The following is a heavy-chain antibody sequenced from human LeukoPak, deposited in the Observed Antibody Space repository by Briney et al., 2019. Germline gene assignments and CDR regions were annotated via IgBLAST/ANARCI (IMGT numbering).Heavy chain of an antibody. V-gene: IGHV3-7*01. CDR1: GFTFSSYV. D-gene: IGHD2-15*01. CDR3: ASVACSAVTCFGFLFFDY. J-gene: IGHJ4*02. CDR2: ITQDGTEK. Sequence: GGSLRLSCAASGFTFSSYVMHWVRQAPGKGLEWVAHITQDGTEKYYVDSVKGRFTISRDNAKNSLFLQMNSLRAEDTAVYYCASVACSAVTCFGFLFFDYWGQGTLVTVSS.